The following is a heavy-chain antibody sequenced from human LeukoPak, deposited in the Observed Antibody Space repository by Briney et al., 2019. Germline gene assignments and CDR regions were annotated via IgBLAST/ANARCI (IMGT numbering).Heavy chain of an antibody. V-gene: IGHV4-31*03. Sequence: SETLSLTCTVSGGSISSGGYYWSWIRQYPGKGLEWIGYIYYSGSTYYNPSLKSRVTISVDTSKNQFSLKLSSVTAADTAVYYCAREAPYYYYYGMDVWGKGTTVTVSS. CDR2: IYYSGST. J-gene: IGHJ6*04. CDR1: GGSISSGGYY. CDR3: AREAPYYYYYGMDV.